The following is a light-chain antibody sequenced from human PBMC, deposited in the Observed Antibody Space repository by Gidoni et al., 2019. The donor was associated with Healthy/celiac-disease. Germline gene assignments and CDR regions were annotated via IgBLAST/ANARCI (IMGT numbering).Light chain of an antibody. J-gene: IGKJ4*01. V-gene: IGKV3-15*01. CDR3: QQYNNWPPLT. CDR1: QSVSSN. CDR2: GAS. Sequence: IVMTQSPATLSVSPGERATLSCRASQSVSSNLAWYQQKPGQAPRLLIYGASTRATGIPARFSGSGSGTEFTLTISSLQSEEFAVYYCQQYNNWPPLTFGGGTKMEIK.